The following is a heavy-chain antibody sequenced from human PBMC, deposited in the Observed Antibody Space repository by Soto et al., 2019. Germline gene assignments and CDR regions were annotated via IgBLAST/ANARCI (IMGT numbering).Heavy chain of an antibody. V-gene: IGHV3-9*01. Sequence: EVQLVESGGGLVQPGRSLRLSCAASGFTFDDYAMHWVRQAPGKGLEWVSGISWNSGSIGYADSVKGRFTISRDNAKNSLYLQMNSLRAEDTALYYCAKEGVRGYSYGNWFDPWGQGTLVTVSS. J-gene: IGHJ5*02. CDR3: AKEGVRGYSYGNWFDP. D-gene: IGHD5-18*01. CDR2: ISWNSGSI. CDR1: GFTFDDYA.